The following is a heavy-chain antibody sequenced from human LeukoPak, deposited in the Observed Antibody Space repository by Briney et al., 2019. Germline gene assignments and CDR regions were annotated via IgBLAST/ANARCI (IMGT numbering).Heavy chain of an antibody. V-gene: IGHV3-33*01. J-gene: IGHJ4*02. CDR2: IWYDGSNK. D-gene: IGHD3-22*01. CDR3: ARPSEYYYDSSGYHD. CDR1: GFTFSSYG. Sequence: GRSLRLSCAASGFTFSSYGMRWVRQAPGKGLEWVAVIWYDGSNKYYADSVKGRFTISRDNSKNTLYLQMSCLRAEDTAVYYCARPSEYYYDSSGYHDWGQGTLVTVSS.